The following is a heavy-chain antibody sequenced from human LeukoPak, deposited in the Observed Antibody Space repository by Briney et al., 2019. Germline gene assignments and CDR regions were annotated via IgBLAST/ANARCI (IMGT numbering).Heavy chain of an antibody. CDR2: IYTSGST. CDR3: AKHRIRRKIGPFDY. V-gene: IGHV4-4*09. D-gene: IGHD1-14*01. J-gene: IGHJ4*02. CDR1: GGSISSYY. Sequence: PSETLSLTCTVSGGSISSYYWSWIRQPPGKGLEWIGYIYTSGSTNYNPSLKSRVTISVDTSKNQLSLKLSSVTAADTAVYYCAKHRIRRKIGPFDYWGQGTLVTVSS.